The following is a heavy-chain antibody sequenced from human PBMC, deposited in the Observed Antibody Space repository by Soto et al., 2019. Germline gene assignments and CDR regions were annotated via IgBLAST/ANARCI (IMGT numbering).Heavy chain of an antibody. D-gene: IGHD2-15*01. Sequence: GGSLRLSCAASGFTFSSYGMHWVRQAPGKGLEWVAVIWYDGSNKYYADSVKGRFTISRDNSKNTLYLQMNSLRAEDTAVYYCARDRYCSGGSCYSLTESAFDIWGQGTMVTVSS. CDR3: ARDRYCSGGSCYSLTESAFDI. V-gene: IGHV3-33*01. CDR2: IWYDGSNK. CDR1: GFTFSSYG. J-gene: IGHJ3*02.